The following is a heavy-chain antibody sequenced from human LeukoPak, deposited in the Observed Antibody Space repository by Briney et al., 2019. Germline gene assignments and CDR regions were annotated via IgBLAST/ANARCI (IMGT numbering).Heavy chain of an antibody. CDR1: GFTMSGNS. V-gene: IGHV3-23*01. Sequence: GGSLRLSCSASGFTMSGNSWRRHRQAPGKGLEWVSAIGGSGGSTYYADSVKGRFTISRDNSKNTLYLQMNSLRAEDTAVYYCAKEPGAVAYYSVDVWGKGTTVTVSS. D-gene: IGHD4/OR15-4a*01. CDR3: AKEPGAVAYYSVDV. CDR2: IGGSGGST. J-gene: IGHJ6*03.